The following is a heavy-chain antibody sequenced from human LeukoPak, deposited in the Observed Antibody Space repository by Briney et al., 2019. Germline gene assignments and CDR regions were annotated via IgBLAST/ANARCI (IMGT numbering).Heavy chain of an antibody. D-gene: IGHD3-22*01. Sequence: SETLSLTCTVSGDSITGSSYYWGWIRQPPGKGLEWIGSMYYSGSTYSNPSLKSRVTISSDTSKNQFSLKLKSVTAADTAVYYCARQYYDSSGYYYFDYWGQGTLVTVSS. CDR2: MYYSGST. CDR3: ARQYYDSSGYYYFDY. CDR1: GDSITGSSYY. V-gene: IGHV4-39*01. J-gene: IGHJ4*02.